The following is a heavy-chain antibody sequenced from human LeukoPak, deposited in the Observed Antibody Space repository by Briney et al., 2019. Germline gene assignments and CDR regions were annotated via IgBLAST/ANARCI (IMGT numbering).Heavy chain of an antibody. CDR2: IYYSGST. J-gene: IGHJ4*02. CDR1: GGSIGSYY. D-gene: IGHD3-3*01. V-gene: IGHV4-59*01. CDR3: ARVGFWSGYYVDY. Sequence: PSETLSLTCTVSGGSIGSYYWSWIRQPPGKGLEWIGYIYYSGSTNYNPSLKSRVTISVDTSKNQFSLKLSSVTAADTAVYYCARVGFWSGYYVDYWGQGTLVTVSS.